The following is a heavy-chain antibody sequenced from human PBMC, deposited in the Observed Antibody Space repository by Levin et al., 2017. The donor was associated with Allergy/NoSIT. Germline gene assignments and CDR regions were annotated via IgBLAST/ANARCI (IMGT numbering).Heavy chain of an antibody. D-gene: IGHD5-18*01. J-gene: IGHJ4*02. CDR1: GFTFNNYA. V-gene: IGHV3-23*01. Sequence: GGSLRLSCAASGFTFNNYAMSWVRQAPGRGLEWVSAISGSGDGTYYAGSVKGRFTISRDNSKNTLYLQMSSLRAEDTAVYYCAKRDSGYSYGYVDDYWGQGTLVTVSS. CDR3: AKRDSGYSYGYVDDY. CDR2: ISGSGDGT.